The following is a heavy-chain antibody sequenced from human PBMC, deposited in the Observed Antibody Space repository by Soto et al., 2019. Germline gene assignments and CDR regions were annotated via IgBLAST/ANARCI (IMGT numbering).Heavy chain of an antibody. V-gene: IGHV3-30-3*01. CDR1: GFTFSNYA. J-gene: IGHJ6*02. D-gene: IGHD6-13*01. Sequence: QVQLLESGGGVVQPGRSLRLSCAASGFTFSNYAMYWVRQAPGKGLEWVAVISNDGSNKDYADSVKGRFTISRDNSKYTLYLQMNSLRAEDTAVYYCATSRSSISWNYYYGMDVWGQGTTVTVSS. CDR3: ATSRSSISWNYYYGMDV. CDR2: ISNDGSNK.